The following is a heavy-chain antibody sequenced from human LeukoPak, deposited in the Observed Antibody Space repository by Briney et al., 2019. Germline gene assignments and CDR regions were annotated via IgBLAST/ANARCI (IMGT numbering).Heavy chain of an antibody. J-gene: IGHJ4*02. CDR1: ALTFSSYE. V-gene: IGHV3-48*03. Sequence: PGGSLRLSCAASALTFSSYEMNWVRQAPGKGLEWVSYISSSGSTIYYADSVKGRFTISRDNAKNSLYLQMNSLRAEDTAVYYCARDRSVLTGYVYFDYWGQGTLVTVSS. D-gene: IGHD3-9*01. CDR2: ISSSGSTI. CDR3: ARDRSVLTGYVYFDY.